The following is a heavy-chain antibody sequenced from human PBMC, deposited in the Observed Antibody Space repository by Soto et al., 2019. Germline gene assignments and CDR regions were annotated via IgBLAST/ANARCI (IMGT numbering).Heavy chain of an antibody. CDR2: INPSDGST. J-gene: IGHJ4*02. V-gene: IGHV1-46*03. CDR1: GSTFTSHY. CDR3: TKAGRSDFDY. Sequence: QVQLVQSGAEVKKPGASVKVSCKASGSTFTSHYMHWVRQAPGQGLEWMGIINPSDGSTTHAQKFQGSVTMTRDTSTSTVYMELSSLRSEDTADYYCTKAGRSDFDYWGQGTLVTVSS.